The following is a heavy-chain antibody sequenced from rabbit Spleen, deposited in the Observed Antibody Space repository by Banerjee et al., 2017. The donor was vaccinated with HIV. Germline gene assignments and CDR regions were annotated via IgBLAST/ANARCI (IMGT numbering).Heavy chain of an antibody. J-gene: IGHJ4*01. Sequence: QEQLVESGGGLVQPEGSLTLTCTASGFSFSTRYYMCWVRQAPGKGLEWIGCIDVGNGARIHYASWAKGRFTISKTSSTTVTLQMASLTAADTATYFCARSVRGNGGAFELWGPGTLVTVS. CDR2: IDVGNGARI. D-gene: IGHD6-1*01. V-gene: IGHV1S45*01. CDR1: GFSFSTRYY. CDR3: ARSVRGNGGAFEL.